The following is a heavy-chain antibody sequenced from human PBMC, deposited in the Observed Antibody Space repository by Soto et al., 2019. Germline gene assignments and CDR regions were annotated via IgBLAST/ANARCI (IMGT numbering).Heavy chain of an antibody. CDR2: IEQDGSEK. J-gene: IGHJ4*02. CDR1: GFTFSSYW. D-gene: IGHD3-22*01. Sequence: GGSLRLSCAASGFTFSSYWMSWVRQAPGKGLEWVANIEQDGSEKYYVDSVKGRFTISRDNAKNSLYLQMNSLRAEDTAVYYCASFLGPHDSSGYRTDYWGQGTLVTVSS. CDR3: ASFLGPHDSSGYRTDY. V-gene: IGHV3-7*05.